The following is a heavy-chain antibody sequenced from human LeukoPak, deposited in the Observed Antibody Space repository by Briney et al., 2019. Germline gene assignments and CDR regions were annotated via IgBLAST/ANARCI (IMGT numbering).Heavy chain of an antibody. CDR3: ARLQNSADPNHDYGMVV. J-gene: IGHJ6*01. D-gene: IGHD1-14*01. V-gene: IGHV5-51*01. Sequence: GESLKISCKGSGYNFTSYWIGWVRQMPGKGLEWMGIIYPGDSDTRYSPSFQGQVTISADTSISTAYLQWSSIEASDAALYCCARLQNSADPNHDYGMVVWGKAATLT. CDR2: IYPGDSDT. CDR1: GYNFTSYW.